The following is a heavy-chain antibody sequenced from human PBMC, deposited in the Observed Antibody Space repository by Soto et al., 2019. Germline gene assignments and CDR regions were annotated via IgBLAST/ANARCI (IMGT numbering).Heavy chain of an antibody. CDR1: GGTFSSYA. V-gene: IGHV1-69*13. CDR2: IIPIFGTA. Sequence: SVKVSCKASGGTFSSYAISWVRQAPGQGLEWMGGIIPIFGTANYAQKFQGRVTITADESTSTAYMELSSLRSEDTAVYYCASGYSYEPPFKAPFDYWGQGTLVTVSS. CDR3: ASGYSYEPPFKAPFDY. J-gene: IGHJ4*02. D-gene: IGHD5-18*01.